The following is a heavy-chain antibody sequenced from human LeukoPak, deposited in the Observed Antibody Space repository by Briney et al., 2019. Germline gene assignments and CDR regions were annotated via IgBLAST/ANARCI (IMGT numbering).Heavy chain of an antibody. CDR2: ISGSGGST. Sequence: GGSLRLSCAASGFTFSSYAMGWVRQAPGKGLEWVSAISGSGGSTYYADAVKGRFTISRDNAKNSLYLQMNSLRAEDTAVYYCARDLYYYDSSGAFDIWGQGTMVTVSS. J-gene: IGHJ3*02. CDR1: GFTFSSYA. D-gene: IGHD3-22*01. CDR3: ARDLYYYDSSGAFDI. V-gene: IGHV3-23*01.